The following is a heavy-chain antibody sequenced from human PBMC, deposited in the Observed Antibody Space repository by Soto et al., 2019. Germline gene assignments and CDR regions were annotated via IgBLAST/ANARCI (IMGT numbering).Heavy chain of an antibody. D-gene: IGHD5-18*01. CDR2: MYHSGST. Sequence: SETLSLTCAVSGGSISSGGYSWSWIRQPPGKGLEWIGYMYHSGSTNYDPSLKSRVTISVDTSKNQFSLKLSSVTAADTAVYYCARGYGRNFDYWGQGTLVTSPQ. J-gene: IGHJ4*02. CDR1: GGSISSGGYS. V-gene: IGHV4-30-2*01. CDR3: ARGYGRNFDY.